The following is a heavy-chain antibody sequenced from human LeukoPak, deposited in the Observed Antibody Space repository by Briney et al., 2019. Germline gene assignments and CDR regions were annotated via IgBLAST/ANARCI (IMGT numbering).Heavy chain of an antibody. CDR1: GFTFNSYG. CDR2: ISGSGGST. D-gene: IGHD3-22*01. CDR3: AKDHYYYDSSGYPKPDY. Sequence: GGSLRLSCAASGFTFNSYGMSWVRQAPGKGLEWVSAISGSGGSTYYADSVKGRFTISRDNSKNTLYLQMNSLRAEDTAVYYCAKDHYYYDSSGYPKPDYWGQGTLVTVSS. J-gene: IGHJ4*02. V-gene: IGHV3-23*01.